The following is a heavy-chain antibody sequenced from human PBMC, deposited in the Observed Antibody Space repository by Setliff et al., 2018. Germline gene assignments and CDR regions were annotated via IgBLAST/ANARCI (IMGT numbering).Heavy chain of an antibody. V-gene: IGHV3-74*01. J-gene: IGHJ5*02. Sequence: GGSLRLSCAASGFAFSSYWMHWVRQAPGKGLVWVSRINSGGSSTSYADSVKGRFTISRDNARNTVYLQMNRLRGEDTAVYFCARDYDGRYFDPWGQGTLVTVSS. CDR3: ARDYDGRYFDP. CDR1: GFAFSSYW. CDR2: INSGGSST. D-gene: IGHD6-19*01.